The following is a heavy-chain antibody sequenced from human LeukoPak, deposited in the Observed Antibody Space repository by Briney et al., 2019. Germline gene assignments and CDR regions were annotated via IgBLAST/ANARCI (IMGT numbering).Heavy chain of an antibody. CDR2: IYYDGST. V-gene: IGHV4-31*03. D-gene: IGHD2-15*01. CDR3: AREMCSGGSCHFDY. J-gene: IGHJ4*02. Sequence: SQTLSLTCSVSGGSIGSGGHYWTWIRQHPGKGLEWIGFIYYDGSTHHNPSLKSRVTISIDTSKNQFSLKLSSVTAADTAVYYCAREMCSGGSCHFDYWGQGTLVTVSS. CDR1: GGSIGSGGHY.